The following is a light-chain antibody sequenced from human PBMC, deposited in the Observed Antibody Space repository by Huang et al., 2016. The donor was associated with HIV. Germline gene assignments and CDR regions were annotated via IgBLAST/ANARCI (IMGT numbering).Light chain of an antibody. CDR2: GAS. V-gene: IGKV3D-15*01. CDR3: QHYNNWPPWT. CDR1: QGVSNN. J-gene: IGKJ1*01. Sequence: EIVMTQSPATLSVSPGERATLSCRASQGVSNNIAWYQQKPGQTPRLLIHGASTRATGIADKLSGRGSGTDFTLTITSRQPEDSAVYYCQHYNNWPPWTFGPGTQVEI.